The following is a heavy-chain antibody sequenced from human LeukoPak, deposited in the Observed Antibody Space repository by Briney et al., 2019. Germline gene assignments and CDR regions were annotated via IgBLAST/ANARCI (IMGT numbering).Heavy chain of an antibody. CDR2: LSSSSTYI. CDR3: LRGDRRDY. J-gene: IGHJ4*02. V-gene: IGHV3-21*06. CDR1: GFTFSDYN. Sequence: GGSLRLSCAASGFTFSDYNMNWVRQAPGKGLEWVSTLSSSSTYIYHADSVKGRFTISRDNAKSSLYLQMNSLRVEDTAVYYCLRGDRRDYWGQGTLVTVSS.